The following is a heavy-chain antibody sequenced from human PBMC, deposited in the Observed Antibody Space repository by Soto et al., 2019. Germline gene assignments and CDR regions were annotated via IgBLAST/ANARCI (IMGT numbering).Heavy chain of an antibody. J-gene: IGHJ5*02. D-gene: IGHD3-22*01. CDR3: TKCGGGHVNSGYYGGDYDP. Sequence: SETLSLTCTVSGGSMNNYYWSWIRQAPGKGLQYIGYISYMGTTNYNPSLKSRVTISVDTSKNQFSLKLTSVTAADTALYYCTKCGGGHVNSGYYGGDYDPLRRGTLVTVSS. CDR2: ISYMGTT. V-gene: IGHV4-59*01. CDR1: GGSMNNYY.